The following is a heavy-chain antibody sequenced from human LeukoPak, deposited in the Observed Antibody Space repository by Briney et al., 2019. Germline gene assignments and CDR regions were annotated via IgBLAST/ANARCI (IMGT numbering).Heavy chain of an antibody. CDR3: ARASRVGLSADY. J-gene: IGHJ4*02. V-gene: IGHV4-34*01. D-gene: IGHD1-26*01. Sequence: PSETLSLTCAVYGGSFSGYYWSWIRQPPGKGLEWIGEINHSGSTNYNPSLKSRVTISVDTSKNQFSLKLSSVTAADTAVCYCARASRVGLSADYWGQGTLVTVSS. CDR1: GGSFSGYY. CDR2: INHSGST.